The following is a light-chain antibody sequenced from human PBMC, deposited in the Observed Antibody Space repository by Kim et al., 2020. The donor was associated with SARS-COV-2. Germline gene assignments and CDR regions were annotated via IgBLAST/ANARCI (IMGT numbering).Light chain of an antibody. CDR1: QSINTY. Sequence: SVGDRVTISCRASQSINTYLNWYQQKPGKAPKLLIYAASTLQSGVPSRFSGSGSGTDFTLTISSLQPEDFATYYCQQSHTAPLLTFGGGTKVDIK. J-gene: IGKJ4*01. CDR3: QQSHTAPLLT. CDR2: AAS. V-gene: IGKV1-39*01.